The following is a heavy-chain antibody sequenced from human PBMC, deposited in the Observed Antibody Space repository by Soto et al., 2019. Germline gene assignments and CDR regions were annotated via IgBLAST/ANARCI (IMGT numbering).Heavy chain of an antibody. CDR1: GFTFSSYW. Sequence: EGSVRLSCAASGFTFSSYWMHWVRQAPGKGLVWVSRINSDGSSTSYADSVKGRFTISRDNAKNTLYLQMNSLRAEDTAGYYCAITRIAATDYRGPAPLVTLST. CDR3: AITRIAATDY. D-gene: IGHD6-13*01. J-gene: IGHJ4*02. CDR2: INSDGSST. V-gene: IGHV3-74*01.